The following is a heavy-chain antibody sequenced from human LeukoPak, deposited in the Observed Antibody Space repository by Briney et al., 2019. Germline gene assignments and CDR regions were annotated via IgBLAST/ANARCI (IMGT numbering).Heavy chain of an antibody. V-gene: IGHV6-1*01. D-gene: IGHD6-13*01. CDR2: TYYRSKWYN. Sequence: SQTLSLTCAISGDSVSSNSAAWNWIRQSPSRGLEWLGRTYYRSKWYNDHAVSVKSRITINPDTSKNQFSLQLNSVTPEDTAVYYCAREDGQQLEKYNWFDPWGQGTLVTVSS. CDR1: GDSVSSNSAA. CDR3: AREDGQQLEKYNWFDP. J-gene: IGHJ5*02.